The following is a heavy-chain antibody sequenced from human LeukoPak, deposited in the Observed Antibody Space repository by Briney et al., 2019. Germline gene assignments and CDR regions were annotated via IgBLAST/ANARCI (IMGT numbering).Heavy chain of an antibody. CDR3: ARKYSGYDYGY. V-gene: IGHV3-21*01. Sequence: GGSLRLSCAASGFTFSSYSMNWVRQAPGKGLEWVSFISSTSSYIYYADSVKGRFTISRDNAKNSLYLQMNSLRAEDTAVYYCARKYSGYDYGYWGQGTLVTVSS. CDR1: GFTFSSYS. CDR2: ISSTSSYI. D-gene: IGHD5-12*01. J-gene: IGHJ4*02.